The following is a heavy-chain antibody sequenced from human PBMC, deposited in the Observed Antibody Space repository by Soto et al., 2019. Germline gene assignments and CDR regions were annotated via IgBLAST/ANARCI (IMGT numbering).Heavy chain of an antibody. CDR2: VHYSGST. V-gene: IGHV4-39*01. Sequence: SETLSLTCIVTGGPINSGGCYWGWIRQPPGKGLEWIGSVHYSGSTSYDPSLKSRVTVSVDTSKNQFSLKLSSVTAADMAVYYCARRRGSIFGVVRAFDIWGQGTMVTVSS. CDR1: GGPINSGGCY. D-gene: IGHD3-3*01. J-gene: IGHJ3*02. CDR3: ARRRGSIFGVVRAFDI.